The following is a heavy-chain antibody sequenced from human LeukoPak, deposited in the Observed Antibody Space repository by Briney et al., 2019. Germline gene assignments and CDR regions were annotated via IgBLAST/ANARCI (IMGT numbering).Heavy chain of an antibody. D-gene: IGHD5-18*01. CDR2: ISVSGNT. Sequence: AGGSLRLSCAASGFTLSSYAMSWVRQGPGKGLEWVSAISVSGNTYHADSVKGRFTISRDNSKNTLYLQMNSLRAEDTAVYYCAKILGYSYVTLHMDVWGKGTTVTVSS. CDR1: GFTLSSYA. J-gene: IGHJ6*03. CDR3: AKILGYSYVTLHMDV. V-gene: IGHV3-23*01.